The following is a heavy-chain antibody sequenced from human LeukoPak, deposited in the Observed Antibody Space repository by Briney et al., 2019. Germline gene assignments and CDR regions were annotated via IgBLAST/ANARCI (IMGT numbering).Heavy chain of an antibody. Sequence: SETLSLTCTVSGGSISSYYWSWIRQPAGKGLEWIGRIYTSGSTNYNPSLKSRVTMSVDTSKNQFSLKLRSVTAADTAIYYCARNGGGSGNYYIPANWFDPWGQGTLVTVSS. J-gene: IGHJ5*02. CDR2: IYTSGST. D-gene: IGHD3-10*01. CDR3: ARNGGGSGNYYIPANWFDP. CDR1: GGSISSYY. V-gene: IGHV4-4*07.